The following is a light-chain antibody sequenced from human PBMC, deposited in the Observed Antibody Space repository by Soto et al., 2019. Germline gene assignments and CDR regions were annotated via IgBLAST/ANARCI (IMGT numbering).Light chain of an antibody. CDR3: QQYNNWPPWT. CDR1: QSVGSN. Sequence: EIVMTQSPATLSVSPSGIATLSFRASQSVGSNLAWYQQRPGQPPRLLIYGASTRDTGVPTRFSGSGSGTEFTLTITNLQSEDFAVYYCQQYNNWPPWTFGQGTKVDIK. V-gene: IGKV3D-15*01. CDR2: GAS. J-gene: IGKJ1*01.